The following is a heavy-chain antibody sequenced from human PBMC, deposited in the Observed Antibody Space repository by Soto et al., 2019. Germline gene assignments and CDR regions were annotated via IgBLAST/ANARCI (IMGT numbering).Heavy chain of an antibody. CDR2: VSASGLNT. J-gene: IGHJ4*02. V-gene: IGHV3-23*01. D-gene: IGHD2-2*03. CDR3: AKDGPRWTSGYFFDY. Sequence: EVQLLESGGELVQPGGSLRLSCAASGFTFSTYAMSWVRQAPGKGLELVSGVSASGLNTDYADPVTGRFYISRDNSMNTGPVHMNILRAEDTALYYCAKDGPRWTSGYFFDYLGQGTPVTVSS. CDR1: GFTFSTYA.